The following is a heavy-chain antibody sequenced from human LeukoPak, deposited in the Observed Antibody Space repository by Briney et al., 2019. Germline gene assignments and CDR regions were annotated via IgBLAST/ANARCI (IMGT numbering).Heavy chain of an antibody. D-gene: IGHD4-11*01. CDR1: GFTFSNFW. CDR2: IRNDGTSM. J-gene: IGHJ4*02. V-gene: IGHV3-74*01. Sequence: QPGGSLRLSCAASGFTFSNFWMSWVRQAPGKGLVWVSRIRNDGTSMYYADSVKGRFTISRDNAKNTLFLQMNSLRAEDTAVYYCARDDYLTYWGQGILVIVSS. CDR3: ARDDYLTY.